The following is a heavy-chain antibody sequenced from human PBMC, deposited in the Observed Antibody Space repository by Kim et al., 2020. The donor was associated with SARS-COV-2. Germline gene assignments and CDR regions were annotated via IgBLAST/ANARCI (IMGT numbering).Heavy chain of an antibody. CDR1: GFTFDDYA. CDR3: AKGPVGYGSGSYYLTYFDY. D-gene: IGHD3-10*01. Sequence: GGSLRLSCAASGFTFDDYAMHWVRQAPGKGLEWVSGISWNSGSIGYADSVKGRFTISRDNAKNSLYLQMNSLRAEDTALYYCAKGPVGYGSGSYYLTYFDYWGQGTLVTVSS. V-gene: IGHV3-9*01. CDR2: ISWNSGSI. J-gene: IGHJ4*02.